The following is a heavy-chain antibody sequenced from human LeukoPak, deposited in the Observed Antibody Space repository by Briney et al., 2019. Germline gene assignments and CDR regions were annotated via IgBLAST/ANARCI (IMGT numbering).Heavy chain of an antibody. Sequence: SVKVSCKASGGTFSSYAISWVRQAPGQGPEWMGRIIPIFGTANYAQKFQGRVTITTDESTSTAYMELSSLRSEDTAVYYCARAYYYDSSGWSFDYWGQGTLVTVSS. J-gene: IGHJ4*02. D-gene: IGHD3-22*01. CDR3: ARAYYYDSSGWSFDY. CDR2: IIPIFGTA. V-gene: IGHV1-69*05. CDR1: GGTFSSYA.